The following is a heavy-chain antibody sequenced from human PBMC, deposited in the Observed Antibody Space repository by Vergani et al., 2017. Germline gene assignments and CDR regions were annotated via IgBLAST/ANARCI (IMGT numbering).Heavy chain of an antibody. CDR3: GKDHSESYTTYYSFWSGPEFDS. J-gene: IGHJ4*02. D-gene: IGHD3-3*01. Sequence: QVHLVESGGGVVQPGRSLTLSCVASGFSFRGHGMHWVRQAPGKGLEWVAVIWYDGATRYMADAVKGRFTISRDNSKNTVNLQMNRLRADDTAVYFCGKDHSESYTTYYSFWSGPEFDSRAQGTLVTVAA. CDR2: IWYDGATR. CDR1: GFSFRGHG. V-gene: IGHV3-33*03.